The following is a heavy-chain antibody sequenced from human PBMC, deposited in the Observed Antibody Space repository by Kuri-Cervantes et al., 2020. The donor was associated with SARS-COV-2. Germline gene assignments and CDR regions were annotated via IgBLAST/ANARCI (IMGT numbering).Heavy chain of an antibody. Sequence: GESLKISCAASGFTFSSYAMHWVRQAPGKGLEWVAVISYDGSNKYYADSVKGRFTISRDNSKNTLYLQMNSLRAEDTAVYYCAREGYSSSRPFDYWGQGTLVTVSS. CDR1: GFTFSSYA. CDR2: ISYDGSNK. D-gene: IGHD6-13*01. V-gene: IGHV3-30*04. J-gene: IGHJ4*02. CDR3: AREGYSSSRPFDY.